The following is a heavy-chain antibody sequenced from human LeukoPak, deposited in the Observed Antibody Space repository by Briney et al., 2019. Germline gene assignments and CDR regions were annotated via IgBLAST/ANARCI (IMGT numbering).Heavy chain of an antibody. Sequence: GGSLRLSCAASGFTFSTYGMHWVRQAQGKGLEWVALIWYDGSNENYADSVKGRFTISRDNSRNTLYLQMNSLRAEDTAVYYCAKRASGSGTSLYYFDYWGQGTLVTVSS. V-gene: IGHV3-33*06. CDR1: GFTFSTYG. CDR3: AKRASGSGTSLYYFDY. D-gene: IGHD3-10*01. CDR2: IWYDGSNE. J-gene: IGHJ4*02.